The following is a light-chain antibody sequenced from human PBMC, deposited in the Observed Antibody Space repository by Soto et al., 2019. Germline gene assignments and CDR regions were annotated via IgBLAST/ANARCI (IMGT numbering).Light chain of an antibody. V-gene: IGKV1-17*03. Sequence: TQSPSGMSASVGERVTITCRARQGISNYLAWFQQKPGKVPKLLIYKASTFKSGVPSSFSGSGSGTEFTLTISSLQPDDFATYYCQQLNSYPLTFGGGTKVDI. J-gene: IGKJ4*01. CDR3: QQLNSYPLT. CDR2: KAS. CDR1: QGISNY.